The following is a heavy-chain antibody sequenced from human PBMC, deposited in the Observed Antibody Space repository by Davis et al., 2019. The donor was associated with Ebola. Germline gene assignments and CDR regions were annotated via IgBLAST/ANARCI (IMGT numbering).Heavy chain of an antibody. CDR3: AKDYGVGFWSGHAGTFDY. V-gene: IGHV3-23*01. D-gene: IGHD3-3*01. CDR1: GFTFSSYW. CDR2: ISGSGGST. J-gene: IGHJ4*02. Sequence: GESLKISCAASGFTFSSYWMSWVRQAPGKGLEWVSAISGSGGSTYYADSVKGRFTISRDNSKNTLYLQMNSLRAEDTAVYYCAKDYGVGFWSGHAGTFDYWGQGTLVTVSS.